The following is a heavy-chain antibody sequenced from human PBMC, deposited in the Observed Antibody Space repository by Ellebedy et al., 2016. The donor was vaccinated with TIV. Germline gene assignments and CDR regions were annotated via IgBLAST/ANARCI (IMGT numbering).Heavy chain of an antibody. V-gene: IGHV3-30*18. CDR2: ISSDGSNE. CDR3: AKVGAMPS. CDR1: GFTFSSYA. J-gene: IGHJ5*02. D-gene: IGHD1-26*01. Sequence: GESLKISXAASGFTFSSYAMSWVRQAPGKGLEWVAVISSDGSNEYYADSVKGRFTISRDNSKNTLYLQLNSLRAEDTAVYYCAKVGAMPSWGQGTLVTVSS.